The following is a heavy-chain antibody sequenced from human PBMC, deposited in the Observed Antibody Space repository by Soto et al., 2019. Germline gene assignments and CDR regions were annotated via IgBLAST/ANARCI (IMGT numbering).Heavy chain of an antibody. CDR3: ARDELRYFDWPLLLGYGMDV. V-gene: IGHV1-2*04. CDR2: INPNSGGT. Sequence: ASVKVSCKASGYTFTGYYMHWVRQAPGQGLEWMGWINPNSGGTNYAQKFQGWVTMTRDTSISTAYMELSRLRSDDTAVYYCARDELRYFDWPLLLGYGMDVWGQGTTVTVSS. D-gene: IGHD3-9*01. CDR1: GYTFTGYY. J-gene: IGHJ6*02.